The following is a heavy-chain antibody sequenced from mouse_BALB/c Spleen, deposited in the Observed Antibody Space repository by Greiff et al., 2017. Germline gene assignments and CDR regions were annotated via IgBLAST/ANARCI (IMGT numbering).Heavy chain of an antibody. CDR2: INPSSGYT. J-gene: IGHJ2*01. D-gene: IGHD2-4*01. CDR3: ARKRGLRQAFDD. CDR1: GYTFTSYT. Sequence: VQLQQSAAELARPGASVKMSCKASGYTFTSYTMHWVKQRPGQGLEWIGYINPSSGYTEYNQKFKDKTTLTADKSSSTAYMQLSSLTSEDAAVYYCARKRGLRQAFDDWGQGTTLTVSS. V-gene: IGHV1-4*02.